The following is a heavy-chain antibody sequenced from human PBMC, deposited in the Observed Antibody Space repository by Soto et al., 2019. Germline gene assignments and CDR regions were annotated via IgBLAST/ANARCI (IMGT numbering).Heavy chain of an antibody. CDR3: VRQGFGALHGLVYV. D-gene: IGHD3-10*01. Sequence: SETLSLTCTVSGGSFSSSNDYWVWIRQPPGKGLEWIGSIYYGGSTYYNSSLQSRVAISLDTSKSQFSLKLTSVTATDTAVYYCVRQGFGALHGLVYVWGQGTTVPVSS. CDR1: GGSFSSSNDY. J-gene: IGHJ6*02. CDR2: IYYGGST. V-gene: IGHV4-39*01.